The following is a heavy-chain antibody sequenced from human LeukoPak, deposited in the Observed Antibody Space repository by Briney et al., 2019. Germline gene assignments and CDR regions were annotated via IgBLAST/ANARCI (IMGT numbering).Heavy chain of an antibody. J-gene: IGHJ4*02. CDR2: ISNSGSTI. D-gene: IGHD6-13*01. CDR3: ARDKAIAAAGTIDY. V-gene: IGHV3-48*03. Sequence: GGSLRLSCAASGFTLSSYEMNWVRQAPGKGLEWVSYISNSGSTIYYADSVKGRFTISRDNAKNSLYLQMNSLRAEDTAVYYCARDKAIAAAGTIDYWGQGTLVTVSS. CDR1: GFTLSSYE.